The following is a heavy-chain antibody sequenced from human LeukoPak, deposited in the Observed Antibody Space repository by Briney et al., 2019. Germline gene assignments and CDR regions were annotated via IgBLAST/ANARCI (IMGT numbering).Heavy chain of an antibody. D-gene: IGHD3-16*02. CDR1: VLTVSSNS. CDR3: ARGGELSDFDY. Sequence: PGESLRLSCAASVLTVSSNSMSWVRQAPGKGLEWVSVIYSGGSTSYADAVRGRFTISRHNSENTLYLQMNSLRVEDTAVYYCARGGELSDFDYWGQGTLVTVSS. V-gene: IGHV3-53*04. J-gene: IGHJ4*02. CDR2: IYSGGST.